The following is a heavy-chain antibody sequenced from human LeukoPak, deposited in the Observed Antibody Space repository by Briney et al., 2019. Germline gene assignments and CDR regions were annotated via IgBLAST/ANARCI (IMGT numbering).Heavy chain of an antibody. CDR2: INPNSGGT. CDR1: GYTFTGYY. V-gene: IGHV1-2*02. Sequence: ASVKVSCKASGYTFTGYYMHWVRQAPGQGLEWMGWINPNSGGTNYAQKFQGRVTMTRDTSISTAYMELSRLRSDDTAVYYCARGVLWSSRQLFDYWGQGILVTVSS. J-gene: IGHJ4*02. D-gene: IGHD3-10*01. CDR3: ARGVLWSSRQLFDY.